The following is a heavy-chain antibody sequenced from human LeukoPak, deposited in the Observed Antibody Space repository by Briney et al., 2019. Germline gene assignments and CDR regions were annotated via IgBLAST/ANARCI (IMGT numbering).Heavy chain of an antibody. CDR1: GGSISSYY. J-gene: IGHJ6*03. Sequence: PSQTLSLTCAVSGGSISSYYWSWIRQPPGKGLEWIGEINHSGSTNYNPSLKSRVTISVDTSKNQFSLKLSSVTAADTAVYYCARRKVAYYYYYYMDVWGKGTTVTVSS. V-gene: IGHV4-34*01. CDR3: ARRKVAYYYYYYMDV. D-gene: IGHD5-12*01. CDR2: INHSGST.